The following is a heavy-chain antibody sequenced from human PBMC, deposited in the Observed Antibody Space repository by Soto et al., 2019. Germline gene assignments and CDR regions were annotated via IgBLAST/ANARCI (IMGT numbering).Heavy chain of an antibody. J-gene: IGHJ4*02. CDR2: INSDGSST. Sequence: GSLRLSCAASGFTFSSYWIHWVRQAPGKGLVWVSRINSDGSSTSYADSVKGRFTISRDNAKNTLYLQMNSLRAEDTAVYYCARDAGWGSGYLDYWGQGTLVTVYS. D-gene: IGHD3-16*01. CDR1: GFTFSSYW. CDR3: ARDAGWGSGYLDY. V-gene: IGHV3-74*01.